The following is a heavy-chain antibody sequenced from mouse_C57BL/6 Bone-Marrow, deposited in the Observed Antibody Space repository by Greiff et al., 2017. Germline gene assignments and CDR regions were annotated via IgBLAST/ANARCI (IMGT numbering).Heavy chain of an antibody. J-gene: IGHJ2*01. CDR2: ISDGGSYT. D-gene: IGHD1-1*02. Sequence: EVQLQESGGGLVKPGGSLKLSCAASGFTFSSYAMSWVRQTPEKRLEWVATISDGGSYTYYPDNVKGRFTISRDNAKNNLYLQMSHLKSEDTAMYYCARDLHYALAYWGQGTTLTVSS. CDR3: ARDLHYALAY. CDR1: GFTFSSYA. V-gene: IGHV5-4*01.